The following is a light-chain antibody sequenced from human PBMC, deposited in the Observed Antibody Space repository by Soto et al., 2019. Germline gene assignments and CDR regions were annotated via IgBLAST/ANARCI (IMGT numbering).Light chain of an antibody. V-gene: IGKV1-5*03. CDR3: QQYHIYPIT. CDR2: KAS. J-gene: IGKJ4*01. Sequence: DLQMTQSPSTLSASVGDRVTITCRASQSIRSWLAWYQQKPGKGPNLLIYKASTLERGVPSRFSGSGSETEFTLVIASLQPDDFATYYCQQYHIYPITFGGGTKVEIK. CDR1: QSIRSW.